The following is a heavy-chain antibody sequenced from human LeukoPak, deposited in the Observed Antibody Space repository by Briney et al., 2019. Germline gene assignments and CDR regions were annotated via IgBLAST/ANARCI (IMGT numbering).Heavy chain of an antibody. CDR2: INNDGSIT. V-gene: IGHV3-74*01. CDR1: GFTFSSYW. J-gene: IGHJ6*04. Sequence: GGSLRLSCAASGFTFSSYWMHWVRQDPGKGLVWVSHINNDGSITNYADSVKGRFTISRDNAKNTLYLQMNSLRAEDTAVYYCAELGITMIGGVWGKGTTVTISS. CDR3: AELGITMIGGV. D-gene: IGHD3-10*02.